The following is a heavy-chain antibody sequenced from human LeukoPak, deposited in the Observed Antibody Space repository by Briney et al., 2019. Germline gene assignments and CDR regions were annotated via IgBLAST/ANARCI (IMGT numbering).Heavy chain of an antibody. V-gene: IGHV3-23*01. CDR2: ISSDADYT. D-gene: IGHD5-18*01. CDR3: AKRDTILSKGREY. J-gene: IGHJ4*02. CDR1: GFTFNIHA. Sequence: GGSLRLSCAASGFTFNIHAMSWVRQAPGKGLEWVSGISSDADYTDYVDSVKGRFTISRDNSKNTLYLQMNSLRAEDTAIYYCAKRDTILSKGREYWGQGTLVTVSS.